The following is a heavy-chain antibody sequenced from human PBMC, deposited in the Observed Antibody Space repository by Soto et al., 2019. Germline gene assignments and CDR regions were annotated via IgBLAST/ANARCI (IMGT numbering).Heavy chain of an antibody. CDR3: AHRRAITTVVTEDDAFDI. CDR2: IYWDDDK. Sequence: QITLKESGPTLVKPTQTLTLTCTFSGFSLSTSGVGVGWIRQPPGKALEWLALIYWDDDKRYSPSLKSRLTITKDTSKNQVVLTMTNMDPVDTATYYCAHRRAITTVVTEDDAFDIWGQGTMVTVSS. CDR1: GFSLSTSGVG. J-gene: IGHJ3*02. D-gene: IGHD3-10*01. V-gene: IGHV2-5*02.